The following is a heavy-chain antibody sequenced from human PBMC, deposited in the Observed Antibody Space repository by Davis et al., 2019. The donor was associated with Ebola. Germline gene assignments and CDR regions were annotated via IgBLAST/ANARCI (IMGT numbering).Heavy chain of an antibody. D-gene: IGHD2-2*01. Sequence: PSETLSLTCTVSGGSISSGGYYWSWIRQHPGKGLEWIGYIYYSGSTNYNPSLKSRVTISVDTSKNQFSLKLSSVTAADTAVYYCARAQDIVVVPAATYKGYNWFDPWGQGTLVTVSS. CDR1: GGSISSGGYY. CDR2: IYYSGST. J-gene: IGHJ5*02. CDR3: ARAQDIVVVPAATYKGYNWFDP. V-gene: IGHV4-61*08.